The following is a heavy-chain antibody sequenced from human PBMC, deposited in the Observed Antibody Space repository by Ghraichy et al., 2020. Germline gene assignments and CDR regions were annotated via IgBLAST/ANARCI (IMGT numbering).Heavy chain of an antibody. CDR2: ISSSSSYI. D-gene: IGHD2-15*01. CDR1: GFTFSSYS. J-gene: IGHJ6*02. V-gene: IGHV3-21*01. CDR3: AREYIVVVYYYYGMDV. Sequence: GGSLRLSCAASGFTFSSYSMNWVRQAPGKGLEWVSSISSSSSYIYYADSVKGRFTISRDNAKNSLYLQMNSLRAEDTAGYYCAREYIVVVYYYYGMDVWGQGTTVTVSS.